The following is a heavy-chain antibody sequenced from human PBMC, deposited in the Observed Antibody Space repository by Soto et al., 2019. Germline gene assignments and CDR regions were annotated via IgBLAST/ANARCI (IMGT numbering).Heavy chain of an antibody. CDR1: GFTFSDHY. V-gene: IGHV3-72*01. J-gene: IGHJ4*02. Sequence: PGGSLRLSCAASGFTFSDHYMDWVRQAPGKGLEWVGRSRNKAGSYTTQYAAAVNGRFTISRDDSKNSVYLQMSSLRTEDTAVYYCARGRGYTTGYFDYWGQGTLVTVSS. CDR2: SRNKAGSYTT. CDR3: ARGRGYTTGYFDY. D-gene: IGHD5-18*01.